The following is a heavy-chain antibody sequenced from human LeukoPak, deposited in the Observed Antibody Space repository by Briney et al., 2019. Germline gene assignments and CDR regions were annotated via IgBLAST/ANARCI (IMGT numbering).Heavy chain of an antibody. CDR1: GGSFSGYY. J-gene: IGHJ4*02. CDR3: ARDGAEAVSGYYYDSSGYAR. Sequence: PSETLSLTCAVYGGSFSGYYWCWIRQPPGKGLEWIGEINHSGSTNYNPSLKSRVTISVDTSKNQFSLKLSSVTAADTAVYYCARDGAEAVSGYYYDSSGYARWGQGTLVTVSS. V-gene: IGHV4-34*01. CDR2: INHSGST. D-gene: IGHD3-22*01.